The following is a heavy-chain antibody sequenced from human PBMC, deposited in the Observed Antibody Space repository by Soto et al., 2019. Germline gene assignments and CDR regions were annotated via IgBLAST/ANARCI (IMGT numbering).Heavy chain of an antibody. Sequence: GGSLRLSCAASGFTFSSYWMSWVRRAPGKGLEWVANIKQDGSEKFYVDSVKGRFTISRDNAKNSLYLQMNSLRAEDTAVYYCARDGPIEGAVYWGQGTLVTVSS. CDR1: GFTFSSYW. CDR2: IKQDGSEK. CDR3: ARDGPIEGAVY. V-gene: IGHV3-7*01. J-gene: IGHJ4*02.